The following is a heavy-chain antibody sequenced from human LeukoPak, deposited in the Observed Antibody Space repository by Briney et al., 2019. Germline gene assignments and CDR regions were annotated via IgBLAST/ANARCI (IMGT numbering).Heavy chain of an antibody. CDR1: GYSFTRYG. Sequence: GASVKVSCKASGYSFTRYGVSWVRQAPGQGLEWMGWISPYDGNTNYAQKFQDRVSLTIDTSTRTAYMELRSLRSDDSAMYYCGRKNIFSLQSRVSPADYGGQEPLV. CDR3: GRKNIFSLQSRVSPADY. J-gene: IGHJ4*02. V-gene: IGHV1-18*01. D-gene: IGHD3-3*02. CDR2: ISPYDGNT.